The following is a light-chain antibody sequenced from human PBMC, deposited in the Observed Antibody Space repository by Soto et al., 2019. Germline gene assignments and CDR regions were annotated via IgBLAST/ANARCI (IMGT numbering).Light chain of an antibody. CDR3: NSYTNSNTLPV. V-gene: IGLV2-14*03. CDR2: GVT. Sequence: QSALTQPASVSGSPGQSITISCTGASGDFGGYNYVSWYQQHPGKAPQLSIYGVTNRPSGVSNRFSGSKSGNTASLTISGLQADDEAEYYCNSYTNSNTLPVFGTGTKLTVL. CDR1: SGDFGGYNY. J-gene: IGLJ1*01.